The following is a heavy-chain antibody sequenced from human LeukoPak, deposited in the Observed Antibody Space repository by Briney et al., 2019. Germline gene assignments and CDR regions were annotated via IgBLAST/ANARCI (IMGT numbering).Heavy chain of an antibody. CDR1: GLTFDDYA. D-gene: IGHD3-22*01. J-gene: IGHJ4*02. Sequence: PGRSLRLSCAASGLTFDDYAMHWVRQAPGKGLEWVSGISWNSGSIGYADSVKGRFTISRDNAKNSLYLQMNSLRAEDTALYYCAKDHYYYDSSGYQCWGQGTLATVSS. V-gene: IGHV3-9*01. CDR3: AKDHYYYDSSGYQC. CDR2: ISWNSGSI.